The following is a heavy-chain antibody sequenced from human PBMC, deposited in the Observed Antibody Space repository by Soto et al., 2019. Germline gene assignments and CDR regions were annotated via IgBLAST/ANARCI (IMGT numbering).Heavy chain of an antibody. V-gene: IGHV4-34*01. CDR2: INHSGST. D-gene: IGHD6-13*01. CDR3: AREQQHYAFDI. CDR1: GGSFSGYY. J-gene: IGHJ3*02. Sequence: SETMSLTCAVYGGSFSGYYWSWIRQPPGKGLEWIGEINHSGSTNYNPSLKSRVTISVDTSKNQFSLKLSSVTAADTAVYYCAREQQHYAFDIWGQGTMVTVSS.